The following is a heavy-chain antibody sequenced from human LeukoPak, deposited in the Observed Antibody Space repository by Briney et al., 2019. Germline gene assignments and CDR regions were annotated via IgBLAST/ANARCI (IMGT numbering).Heavy chain of an antibody. D-gene: IGHD3-10*01. CDR3: ARDRSVLRGVISDY. CDR2: ISNNDDYI. J-gene: IGHJ4*02. Sequence: PGGSLRLSCAASGFTFTIYTMSWVRQAPGKGLEWVSSISNNDDYIYYADSVKGRFTVSRDNAKNSLYLQMNSLRVEDTAVYYCARDRSVLRGVISDYWGQGTLVIVSS. CDR1: GFTFTIYT. V-gene: IGHV3-21*01.